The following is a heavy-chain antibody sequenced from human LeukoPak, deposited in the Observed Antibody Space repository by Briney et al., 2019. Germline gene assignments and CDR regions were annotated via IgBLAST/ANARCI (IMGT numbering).Heavy chain of an antibody. V-gene: IGHV4-59*01. D-gene: IGHD4/OR15-4a*01. CDR1: GGSISHYY. CDR2: VYYSGST. CDR3: TREAMVIGQSWYFDL. J-gene: IGHJ2*01. Sequence: SETLSLTCTVSGGSISHYYWSWIRQPPGKGLEWVGYVYYSGSTSYNPSLKSRVTISVDTSKNQFSLKLSSMTAADMAVYYCTREAMVIGQSWYFDLWGRGTLVTVSS.